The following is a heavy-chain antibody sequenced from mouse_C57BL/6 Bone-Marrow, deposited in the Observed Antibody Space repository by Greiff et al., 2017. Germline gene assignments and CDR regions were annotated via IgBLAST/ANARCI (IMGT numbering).Heavy chain of an antibody. J-gene: IGHJ1*03. V-gene: IGHV5-16*01. D-gene: IGHD1-1*01. CDR2: INYDGSST. CDR3: ARDLTTVVATSWYFDV. Sequence: EVQLVESEGGLVQPGSSMKLSCTASGFTFSDYYMAWVRQVPEKGLEWVANINYDGSSTYYLDSLKSRFIISRDNAKNILYLQMSSLKSEDTATYYCARDLTTVVATSWYFDVWGTGTTVTVSS. CDR1: GFTFSDYY.